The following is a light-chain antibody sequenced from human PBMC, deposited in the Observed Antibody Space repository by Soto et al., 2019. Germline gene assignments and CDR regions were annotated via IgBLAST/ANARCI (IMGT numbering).Light chain of an antibody. Sequence: QSALTQPPSASESPGQSVTISCTGTRSAVDSSNYVSWYQQHPGTAPKLMIYEVSKRPSGVPDGCSGSKSGNTAYLTVSGVQAEDEADSYRSSKAGSSNWMVGGGTQRTGL. J-gene: IGLJ3*02. CDR3: SSKAGSSNWM. CDR1: RSAVDSSNY. V-gene: IGLV2-8*01. CDR2: EVS.